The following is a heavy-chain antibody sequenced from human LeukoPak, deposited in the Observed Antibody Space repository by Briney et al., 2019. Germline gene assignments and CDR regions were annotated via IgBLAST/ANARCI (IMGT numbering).Heavy chain of an antibody. CDR1: GFTFSSYG. V-gene: IGHV3-33*01. D-gene: IGHD2-15*01. CDR3: ARGCSGGSCYSDAFDI. J-gene: IGHJ3*02. Sequence: GRSLRLSCAASGFTFSSYGMHWVRQAPGKGLEWVAVIWYDGSNKYYADSVKGRFTISRDNSKNTLYLQMNSLRAEDTAVYYCARGCSGGSCYSDAFDIWGQGTMATVSS. CDR2: IWYDGSNK.